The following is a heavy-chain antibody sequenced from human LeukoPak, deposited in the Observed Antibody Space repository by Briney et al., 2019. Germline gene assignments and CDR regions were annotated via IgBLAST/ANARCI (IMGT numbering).Heavy chain of an antibody. Sequence: SETLSLTCTVPGGSISSYYWRWIRQPAGKGLEWIGRVYTSGSTNYNPSLKSRVTMSVDTSKNQFSLKLSSVTAADTAVYYCARVFDSSGYYYEDAFDIWGQGTMVTVSS. V-gene: IGHV4-4*07. CDR3: ARVFDSSGYYYEDAFDI. CDR1: GGSISSYY. D-gene: IGHD3-22*01. CDR2: VYTSGST. J-gene: IGHJ3*02.